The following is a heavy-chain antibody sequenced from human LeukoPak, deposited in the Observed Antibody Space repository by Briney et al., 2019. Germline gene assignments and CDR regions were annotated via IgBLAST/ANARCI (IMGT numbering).Heavy chain of an antibody. V-gene: IGHV1-69*13. D-gene: IGHD2-2*01. J-gene: IGHJ5*02. CDR1: GGTFSNHV. Sequence: SVKVSCKASGGTFSNHVMTWVRQAPGQGLEWMGGIISAFGLANYAQKFQGRVTITADESINTAYMELSSLRSEDTAVYYCARGVVPAAITSWFDPWGQGTLVTVSS. CDR3: ARGVVPAAITSWFDP. CDR2: IISAFGLA.